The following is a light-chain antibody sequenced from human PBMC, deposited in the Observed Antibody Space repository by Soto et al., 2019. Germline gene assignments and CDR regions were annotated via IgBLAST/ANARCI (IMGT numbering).Light chain of an antibody. Sequence: DIQMTQSPSTLSASVGDRVTITCRASQSVTGWLAWYQQKPGEAPKLLIYDASTLASGVPSRFSGSGSVTQFTLTISSLQPDESATYYCQQYHSYSPYTFGQGTKLEIK. V-gene: IGKV1-5*01. CDR3: QQYHSYSPYT. CDR2: DAS. CDR1: QSVTGW. J-gene: IGKJ2*01.